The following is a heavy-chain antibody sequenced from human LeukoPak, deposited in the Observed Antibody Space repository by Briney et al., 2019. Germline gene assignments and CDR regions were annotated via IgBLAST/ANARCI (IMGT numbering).Heavy chain of an antibody. CDR2: IIPIFGTA. J-gene: IGHJ3*02. CDR1: GGTFSSYA. D-gene: IGHD2-2*01. CDR3: ARDLSPHIVVVPVAIPVDAFDI. V-gene: IGHV1-69*06. Sequence: SVKVSCKASGGTFSSYAISWVRQAPGQGLEWMGRIIPIFGTANYAQKFQGRVTITADKSTSTAYMELSSLRSEDTAVYYCARDLSPHIVVVPVAIPVDAFDIWGQGTMVTASS.